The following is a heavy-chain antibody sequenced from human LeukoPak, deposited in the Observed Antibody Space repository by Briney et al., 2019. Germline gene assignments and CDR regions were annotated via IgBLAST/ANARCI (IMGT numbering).Heavy chain of an antibody. CDR3: AKLTTS. J-gene: IGHJ4*02. CDR1: GFPFSFYG. CDR2: TVGGGDGT. V-gene: IGHV3-23*01. Sequence: GGSLRLSCAASGFPFSFYGMHWVRQAPGKGLEWVAVTVGGGDGTYYADSVKGRFTISRDNSNNTLYLQMNSLRAEDTAVYYCAKLTTSWGQGTLVTVSS. D-gene: IGHD4-11*01.